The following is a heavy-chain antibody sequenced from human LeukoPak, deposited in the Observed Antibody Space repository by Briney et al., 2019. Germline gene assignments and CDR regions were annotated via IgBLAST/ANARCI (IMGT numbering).Heavy chain of an antibody. V-gene: IGHV3-74*01. CDR1: GFTFSSYA. CDR3: ATDRYYTMNI. CDR2: ISSDGSVI. J-gene: IGHJ6*02. Sequence: GGSLRLSCAASGFTFSSYAMSWVRQAPGKGLAWVSHISSDGSVIVYADSVKGRFTISRDNAKNTLYLQMNSLRVDDTAVYYCATDRYYTMNIWGQGTTVTVSS.